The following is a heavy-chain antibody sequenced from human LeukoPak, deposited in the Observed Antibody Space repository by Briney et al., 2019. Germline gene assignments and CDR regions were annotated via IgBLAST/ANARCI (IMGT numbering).Heavy chain of an antibody. CDR3: AREIQWLPLDY. Sequence: GGSLRLSCTASGFTFSSYWMHWVRQAPGKGLVWVSRINSDGGSTSYADSVKGRFTISRDNAKNTLYLQMNSLRAEDTAVYYCAREIQWLPLDYWGQGTLVTVSS. V-gene: IGHV3-74*01. CDR1: GFTFSSYW. CDR2: INSDGGST. D-gene: IGHD5-12*01. J-gene: IGHJ4*02.